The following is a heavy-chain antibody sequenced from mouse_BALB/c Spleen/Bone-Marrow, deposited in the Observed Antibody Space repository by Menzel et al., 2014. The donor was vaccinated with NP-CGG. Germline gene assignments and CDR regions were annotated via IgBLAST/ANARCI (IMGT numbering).Heavy chain of an antibody. J-gene: IGHJ3*01. CDR3: ARGGYYRYDGFAY. CDR2: IYPGNGNT. Sequence: QVHLQQSGAELARPGASVKLSCKAPGYTFTDYYINWVRRRTGQGLEWIGEIYPGNGNTYYNEKFKGKATLTADKSSSTAYMQLSSLTSEDSAVYFCARGGYYRYDGFAYWGQGTLVTVSA. CDR1: GYTFTDYY. V-gene: IGHV1-77*01. D-gene: IGHD2-14*01.